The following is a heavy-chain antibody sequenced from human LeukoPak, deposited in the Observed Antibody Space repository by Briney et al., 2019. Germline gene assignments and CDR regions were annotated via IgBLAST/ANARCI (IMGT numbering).Heavy chain of an antibody. V-gene: IGHV4-59*01. D-gene: IGHD5-18*01. J-gene: IGHJ6*02. CDR1: GGSISSYY. CDR3: ASVDTAMVTGYYYGMDV. Sequence: SETLSLTCTVSGGSISSYYWSWIRQPPGKGLEWIGYIYYSGSTNYNPSLKSRVTISVDTSKNQLSLKLSSVTAADTTVYYCASVDTAMVTGYYYGMDVWGQGTTVTVSS. CDR2: IYYSGST.